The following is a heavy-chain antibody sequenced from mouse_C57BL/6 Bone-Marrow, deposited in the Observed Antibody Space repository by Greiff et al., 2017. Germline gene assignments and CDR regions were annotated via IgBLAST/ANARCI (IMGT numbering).Heavy chain of an antibody. V-gene: IGHV14-4*01. CDR3: TSHYYGLDY. J-gene: IGHJ2*01. CDR1: GFNIKDDY. Sequence: EVQLKQSGAELVRPGASVKLSCTASGFNIKDDYMHWVKQRPEQGLEWIGWIDPENGDTEYASKFQGKATITADTSSTTAYLQLSSLTSEDTAVYYCTSHYYGLDYWGQGTTLTVSS. CDR2: IDPENGDT. D-gene: IGHD1-1*01.